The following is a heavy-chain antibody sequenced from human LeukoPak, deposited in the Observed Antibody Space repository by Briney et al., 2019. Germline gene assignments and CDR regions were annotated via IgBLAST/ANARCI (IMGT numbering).Heavy chain of an antibody. V-gene: IGHV3-30-3*01. CDR1: GFTFSIYA. J-gene: IGHJ6*02. CDR3: ARESQYYDFWSGYYSIGGYYGMDV. Sequence: PGGSLSLSCAASGFTFSIYAMHWVRQAPGKGLECVAVISYDGSNKYYADSVKGRFTISRDNSKNTLYLQMNSLRAEDTAVYYCARESQYYDFWSGYYSIGGYYGMDVWGQGTTVTVSS. CDR2: ISYDGSNK. D-gene: IGHD3-3*01.